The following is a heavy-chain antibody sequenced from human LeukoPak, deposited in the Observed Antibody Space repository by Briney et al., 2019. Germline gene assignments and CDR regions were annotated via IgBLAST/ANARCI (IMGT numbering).Heavy chain of an antibody. D-gene: IGHD1-1*01. CDR2: ISSSSSYI. CDR3: ARVEVWRSGMDV. Sequence: GGSLRLSCAASGFTFSSYSMNWVRQAPGKGLEWVSSISSSSSYIYYADSVKGRFTISRDNAKNSLYLQMNSLRAEDTAVYYCARVEVWRSGMDVWGQGTTVTVSS. CDR1: GFTFSSYS. J-gene: IGHJ6*02. V-gene: IGHV3-21*01.